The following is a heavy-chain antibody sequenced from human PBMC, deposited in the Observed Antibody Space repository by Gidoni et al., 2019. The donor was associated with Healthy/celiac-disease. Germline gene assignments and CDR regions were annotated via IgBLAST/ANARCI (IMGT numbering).Heavy chain of an antibody. J-gene: IGHJ4*02. CDR3: ARDYYGSGSYYYHDY. V-gene: IGHV4-39*07. D-gene: IGHD3-10*01. Sequence: QLQLQESGPGLVKPSETLSLTCTVSGGSISSTSYYWGWIRQPPGRGLEWIGSIYYSGSTYYNPSLKTRVTISVDTSKNQFSLKLSSVTAADTAVYYCARDYYGSGSYYYHDYWGQGTLVTVSS. CDR2: IYYSGST. CDR1: GGSISSTSYY.